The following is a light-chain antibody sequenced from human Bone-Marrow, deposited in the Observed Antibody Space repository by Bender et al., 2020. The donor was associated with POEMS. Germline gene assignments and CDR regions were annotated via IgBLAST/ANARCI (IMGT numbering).Light chain of an antibody. Sequence: HSALTQPRSVSGSPGQSVTISCTGTSSDVGGYNYVSWYQQHPGKAPKLMIYEVNKRPSGVPDRFSGSKSGSAASLTVSGLQAEDEADYYCSSYAGSNNFVFGTGTKVTVL. CDR1: SSDVGGYNY. CDR3: SSYAGSNNFV. V-gene: IGLV2-8*01. J-gene: IGLJ1*01. CDR2: EVN.